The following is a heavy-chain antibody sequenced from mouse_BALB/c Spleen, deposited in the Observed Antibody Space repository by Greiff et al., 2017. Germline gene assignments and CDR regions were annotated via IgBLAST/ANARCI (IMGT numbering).Heavy chain of an antibody. J-gene: IGHJ3*01. V-gene: IGHV1S22*01. CDR2: IYPGSGST. D-gene: IGHD2-1*01. CDR3: TGNLAWFAY. Sequence: LQQPGSELVRPGASVKLSCKASGYTFTSYWMHWVKQRPGQGLEWIGNIYPGSGSTNYDEKFKSKATLTVDTSSSTAYMQLSSLTSEDSAVYYCTGNLAWFAYWGQGTLVTVAA. CDR1: GYTFTSYW.